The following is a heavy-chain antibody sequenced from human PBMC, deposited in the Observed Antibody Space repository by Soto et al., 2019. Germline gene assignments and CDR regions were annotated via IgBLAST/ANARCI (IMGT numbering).Heavy chain of an antibody. CDR2: IIPILGIA. D-gene: IGHD5-12*01. Sequence: QVQLVQSGAEVKKPGSSVKVSCKASGGTFSSYTISWVRQAPGQGLEWMGRIIPILGIANYAQKFQGRVTXTXXKSTSTAYMELSSLRSEDTAVYYCALKISRGSDDYWGQGTLVTVSS. V-gene: IGHV1-69*02. J-gene: IGHJ4*02. CDR3: ALKISRGSDDY. CDR1: GGTFSSYT.